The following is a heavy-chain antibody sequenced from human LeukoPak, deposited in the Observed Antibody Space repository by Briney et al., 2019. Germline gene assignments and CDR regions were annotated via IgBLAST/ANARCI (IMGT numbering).Heavy chain of an antibody. D-gene: IGHD1-1*01. CDR1: GFTFSSYA. V-gene: IGHV3-30*01. Sequence: PGRSLRLSCAASGFTFSSYAMHWVRQAPGKGLEWVAVISYDGSNKYYADSVKGRFTFSRDNSKNTPYLQMNSLRAEDTAVYYCARARVELGNYYFDYWGQGTLVTVSS. CDR2: ISYDGSNK. CDR3: ARARVELGNYYFDY. J-gene: IGHJ4*02.